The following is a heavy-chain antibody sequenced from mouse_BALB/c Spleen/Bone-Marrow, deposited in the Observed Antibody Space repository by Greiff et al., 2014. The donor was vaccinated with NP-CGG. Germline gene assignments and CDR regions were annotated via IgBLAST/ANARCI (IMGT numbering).Heavy chain of an antibody. D-gene: IGHD1-1*01. CDR1: GFTFSSYT. CDR3: TRDPFYYGSSYAMDY. J-gene: IGHJ4*01. Sequence: EVQLVESGGGLVKPGGSLKLSCAASGFTFSSYTMSWVRQTPEKRLEWVATISSGGSYTYYPDSVKGRFTISRDNAKNTLYLQMSSLKSEDTAMHYCTRDPFYYGSSYAMDYWGQGTSVTVSS. CDR2: ISSGGSYT. V-gene: IGHV5-6-4*01.